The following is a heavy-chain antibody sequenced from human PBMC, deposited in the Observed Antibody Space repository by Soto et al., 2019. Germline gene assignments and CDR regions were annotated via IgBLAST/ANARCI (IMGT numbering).Heavy chain of an antibody. CDR3: EREQTKSGGCYSFDY. J-gene: IGHJ4*02. Sequence: GGSLRLSCAASGFTFSSYSMNWVRQAPGKGLEWVSSISSSSSYIYYADSVKGRFTISRDNAKNSLYLQMNSLRAEDAAAYYCEREQTKSGGCYSFDYWGQGTLVTVSS. CDR1: GFTFSSYS. CDR2: ISSSSSYI. D-gene: IGHD2-21*01. V-gene: IGHV3-21*01.